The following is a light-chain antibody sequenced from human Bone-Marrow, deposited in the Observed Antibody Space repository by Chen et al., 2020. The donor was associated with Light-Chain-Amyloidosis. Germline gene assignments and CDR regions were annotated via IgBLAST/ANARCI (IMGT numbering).Light chain of an antibody. CDR1: QGVSSGY. Sequence: EVVLTQSPAFLSVSPGERVTLSCRASQGVSSGYLAWYQQKSGQAPRLLVYGASSTAPGIPGRFSGSGSGTDFSLTISRLEPEDFAVYYCHQYGSSPVTFGQGTKLDSK. CDR2: GAS. CDR3: HQYGSSPVT. J-gene: IGKJ2*01. V-gene: IGKV3-20*01.